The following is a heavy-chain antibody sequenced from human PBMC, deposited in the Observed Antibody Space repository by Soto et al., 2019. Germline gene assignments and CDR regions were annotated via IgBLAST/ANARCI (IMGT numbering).Heavy chain of an antibody. V-gene: IGHV4-31*03. CDR2: IHSRWST. CDR3: EVHRATPGVALSNWFGP. CDR1: GASVTTGGYF. Sequence: QVHLQESGPGQVRPSQTLSLTCTVSGASVTTGGYFWTWLRQHPGTGPEWIGYIHSRWSTSYNPSFQSGLSMSLESSKNNFTLTLTSVTDADPAVYYCEVHRATPGVALSNWFGPWGQGSLVTVSS. J-gene: IGHJ5*02. D-gene: IGHD3-10*01.